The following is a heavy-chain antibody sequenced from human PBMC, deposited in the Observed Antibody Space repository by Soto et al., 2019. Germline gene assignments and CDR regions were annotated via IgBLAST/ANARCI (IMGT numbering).Heavy chain of an antibody. Sequence: SETLSLTCAVDGGSFSGYYWSWIRQPPGKGLEWIGEINHSGSTNYNPSLKSRVTISVDTSKNQFSLKLSSVTAADTAVYYCARGGPYGDPYYFDYWGKGTLVTVSS. CDR3: ARGGPYGDPYYFDY. J-gene: IGHJ4*02. CDR1: GGSFSGYY. CDR2: INHSGST. D-gene: IGHD4-17*01. V-gene: IGHV4-34*01.